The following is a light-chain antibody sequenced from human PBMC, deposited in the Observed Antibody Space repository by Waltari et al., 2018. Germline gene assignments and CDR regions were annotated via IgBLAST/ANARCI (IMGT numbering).Light chain of an antibody. CDR1: QVILGY. CDR2: ATS. J-gene: IGKJ2*01. Sequence: TQLTQSPSSLSASVGDRVTITCRASQVILGYLAWYQQRPGKAPKFLIYATSTLRSGVPSRFSGSGSGTDFTLTISDLQPEDSAVYYCQQYGNSPRYTFGQGTKLEIK. V-gene: IGKV1-9*01. CDR3: QQYGNSPRYT.